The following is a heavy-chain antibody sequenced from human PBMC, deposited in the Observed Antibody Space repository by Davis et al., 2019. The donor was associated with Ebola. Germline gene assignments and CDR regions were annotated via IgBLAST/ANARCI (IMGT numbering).Heavy chain of an antibody. CDR2: MNPNSGNT. CDR3: ARGFLITFGGVIVLSYYFDY. D-gene: IGHD3-16*02. J-gene: IGHJ4*02. CDR1: GYTFTSYD. V-gene: IGHV1-8*01. Sequence: ASVKVSCKASGYTFTSYDINWVRQATGQGLEWMGWMNPNSGNTGYAQKFQGRVTMTRNTSISTAYMELSSLRSEDTAVYYCARGFLITFGGVIVLSYYFDYWGQGTLVTVSS.